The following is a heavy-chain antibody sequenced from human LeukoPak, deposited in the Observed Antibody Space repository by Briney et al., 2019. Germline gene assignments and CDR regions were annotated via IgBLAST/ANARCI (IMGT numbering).Heavy chain of an antibody. CDR3: ARDVTYHGGDWFDP. V-gene: IGHV3-7*01. D-gene: IGHD4-23*01. CDR2: IKQDGSEK. Sequence: GGSLRLSCAASGFSFSTYWMNWVRQAPGKGLEWVANIKQDGSEKNYVDSVKGRFTISRDNAKNSLYLQMNSLRAEDTAVYYCARDVTYHGGDWFDPWGQGTLVTVSS. CDR1: GFSFSTYW. J-gene: IGHJ5*02.